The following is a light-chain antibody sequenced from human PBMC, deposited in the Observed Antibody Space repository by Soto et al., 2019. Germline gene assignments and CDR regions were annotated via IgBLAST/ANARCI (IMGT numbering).Light chain of an antibody. Sequence: VVTQSPATLSVFPGETATLSCRASQSVSSDLAWYQQRPGQAPRLLNYGASTSATGIPARFRGGGTGIEFMPTLRSMQYKELATYFCQQYNTWQPKMAFGRRTKVEIK. V-gene: IGKV3-15*01. CDR3: QQYNTWQPKMA. CDR1: QSVSSD. J-gene: IGKJ1*01. CDR2: GAS.